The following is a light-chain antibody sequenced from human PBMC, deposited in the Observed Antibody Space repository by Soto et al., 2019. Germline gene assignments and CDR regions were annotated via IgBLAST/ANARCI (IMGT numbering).Light chain of an antibody. J-gene: IGKJ5*01. CDR2: GAS. CDR1: QSVSSN. V-gene: IGKV3-11*01. Sequence: EIALTQSPETLSLSPGERATLSCRASQSVSSNLAWYQQKPGQAPRLLIYGASNRATGIPARFSGSGSGTDFTLTISSLEPEDFAVYYCQQRSNWPITFGQGTRLEIK. CDR3: QQRSNWPIT.